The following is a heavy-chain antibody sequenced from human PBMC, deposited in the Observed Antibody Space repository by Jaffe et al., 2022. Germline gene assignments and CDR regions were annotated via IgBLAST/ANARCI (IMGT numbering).Heavy chain of an antibody. CDR3: TRASPTYSGSYYDY. CDR2: IRSKAYGGTT. Sequence: EVQLVESGGGLVQPGRSLRLSCTASGFTFGDYAMSWVRQAPGKGLEWVGFIRSKAYGGTTEYAASVKGRFTISRDDSKSIAYLQMNSLKTEDTAVYYCTRASPTYSGSYYDYWGQGTLVTVSS. CDR1: GFTFGDYA. D-gene: IGHD1-26*01. V-gene: IGHV3-49*04. J-gene: IGHJ4*02.